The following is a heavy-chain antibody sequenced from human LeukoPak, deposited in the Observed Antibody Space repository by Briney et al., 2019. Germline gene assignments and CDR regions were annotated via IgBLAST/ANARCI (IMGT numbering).Heavy chain of an antibody. J-gene: IGHJ4*02. D-gene: IGHD6-13*01. Sequence: PSQTLSLTCTVSGGSISSGGYYWSWIRQPPGKGLEWIGYIYHSGSTYYNPSLKSRVTISVDRSKNQFSLKLSSVIAADTAMYYCARDMGTAAAGQFDYWGQGTLVTVSS. CDR2: IYHSGST. CDR3: ARDMGTAAAGQFDY. V-gene: IGHV4-30-2*01. CDR1: GGSISSGGYY.